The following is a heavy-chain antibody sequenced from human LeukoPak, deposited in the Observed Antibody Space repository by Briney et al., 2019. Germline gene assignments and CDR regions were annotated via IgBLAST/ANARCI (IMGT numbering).Heavy chain of an antibody. V-gene: IGHV5-51*01. CDR2: IYPGDSET. Sequence: GESLQISCKGSGYTFTSYWIGWVRQMPGKDLGWMGIIYPGDSETRYSPSFQGQVTISVDKSISTAYLQWSSLKASDTAMYYCARQATIDYFDYWGQGTLVTVSS. J-gene: IGHJ4*02. D-gene: IGHD5-24*01. CDR1: GYTFTSYW. CDR3: ARQATIDYFDY.